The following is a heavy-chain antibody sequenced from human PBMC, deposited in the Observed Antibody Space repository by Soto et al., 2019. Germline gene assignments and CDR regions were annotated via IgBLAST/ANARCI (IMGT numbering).Heavy chain of an antibody. CDR3: ARARLVGFTTWDYFDY. J-gene: IGHJ4*02. CDR1: GGSISNYY. Sequence: SETLSLTCNVSGGSISNYYWNWIRQPPGKRLEWIGYISDSGSTKYNPSLMSRVTISADMSKNQVSLKVKSVAAADTAIYYCARARLVGFTTWDYFDYWGQGTLVTVSS. V-gene: IGHV4-59*01. CDR2: ISDSGST. D-gene: IGHD1-1*01.